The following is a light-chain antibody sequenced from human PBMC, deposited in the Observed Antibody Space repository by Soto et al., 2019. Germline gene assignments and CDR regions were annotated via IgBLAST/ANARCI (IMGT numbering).Light chain of an antibody. CDR3: CPYAASSTFNYV. CDR1: SGDVGNYNL. J-gene: IGLJ1*01. Sequence: QSALAQPASVSGSPGQSITISCTGTSGDVGNYNLVSWYQQHPGKAPKLMIYEGNKRPSGVSNRFSGSKSGNTASLTISGLQAEDEADYYCCPYAASSTFNYVFGTGTKVTVL. V-gene: IGLV2-23*03. CDR2: EGN.